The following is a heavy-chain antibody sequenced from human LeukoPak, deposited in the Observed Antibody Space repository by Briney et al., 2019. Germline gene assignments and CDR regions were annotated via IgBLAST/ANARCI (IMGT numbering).Heavy chain of an antibody. CDR3: ASLPSNTVTHDY. V-gene: IGHV4-38-2*02. CDR1: GYSISSSYY. J-gene: IGHJ4*02. Sequence: SETLSFTCTVSGYSISSSYYWGWIRQPPGKGLEWIGTIYHSGSTHYNPSLKSRVTLSVDTSKNQFSLKLRSVTAADTAVYYCASLPSNTVTHDYWGQGTLVTVSS. D-gene: IGHD4-11*01. CDR2: IYHSGST.